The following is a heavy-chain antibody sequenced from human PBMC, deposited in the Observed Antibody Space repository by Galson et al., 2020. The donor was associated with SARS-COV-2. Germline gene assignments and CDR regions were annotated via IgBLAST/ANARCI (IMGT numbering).Heavy chain of an antibody. CDR2: ISTYNGNT. Sequence: ASVKVSCKASGYTFTSYGISWLRQAPGQGLEWMGWISTYNGNTNYAQKLQGRVTMTTDTSTSTAYMELRSLRSDDTAVYYCAREPSQQLVAGAFDIWGQGTMVTVSS. J-gene: IGHJ3*02. D-gene: IGHD6-13*01. CDR3: AREPSQQLVAGAFDI. V-gene: IGHV1-18*04. CDR1: GYTFTSYG.